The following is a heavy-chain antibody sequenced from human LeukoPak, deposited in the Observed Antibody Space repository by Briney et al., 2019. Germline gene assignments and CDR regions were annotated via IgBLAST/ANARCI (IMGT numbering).Heavy chain of an antibody. D-gene: IGHD6-19*01. CDR1: GYSFTNYY. V-gene: IGHV1-8*02. CDR3: ARGPYGSGLNIN. Sequence: ASVKVSCRASGYSFTNYYINWVRQATGQGLEWMGRMNPNTANTDYAQKFQGRVTMTRDTSISTAYMELAGLRSEDTAVYYCARGPYGSGLNINWGQGTLVIVSS. CDR2: MNPNTANT. J-gene: IGHJ4*02.